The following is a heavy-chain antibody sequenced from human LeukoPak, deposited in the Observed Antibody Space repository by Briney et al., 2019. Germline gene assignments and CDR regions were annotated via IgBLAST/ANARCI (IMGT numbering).Heavy chain of an antibody. V-gene: IGHV4-34*01. J-gene: IGHJ5*02. CDR1: GGSFSGYY. CDR3: ARARLGYCSSTSCPNLFDP. D-gene: IGHD2-2*01. CDR2: INHSGST. Sequence: PSETLSLTCAVYGGSFSGYYWSWIRQPPGKGLEWIGEINHSGSTNYNPSLKSRVTISVDTSKNQFSLKLSSVTAADTAVYYCARARLGYCSSTSCPNLFDPWGQGTLVTVSS.